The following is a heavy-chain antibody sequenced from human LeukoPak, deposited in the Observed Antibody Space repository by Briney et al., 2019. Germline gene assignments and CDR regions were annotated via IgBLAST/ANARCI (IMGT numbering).Heavy chain of an antibody. V-gene: IGHV1-8*01. J-gene: IGHJ6*02. CDR3: ARGMRFGSSGYSLGYYYYGMDV. CDR2: MNPNSGNT. D-gene: IGHD3-22*01. CDR1: GYTFTSYD. Sequence: ASVKVSCKASGYTFTSYDINWVRQATGQGLESMGWMNPNSGNTGYAQKFQGRVTMTRNTSISTAYMELSSLRSEDTAVYYCARGMRFGSSGYSLGYYYYGMDVWGQGTTVTVSS.